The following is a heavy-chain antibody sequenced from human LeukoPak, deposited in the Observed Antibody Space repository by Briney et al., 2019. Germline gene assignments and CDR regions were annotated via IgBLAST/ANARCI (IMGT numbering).Heavy chain of an antibody. V-gene: IGHV3-74*01. CDR3: ARDRGSYHDFDY. J-gene: IGHJ4*02. D-gene: IGHD1-26*01. Sequence: GGSLRLSCAASGFTFSSYWMHWVRQAPGKGLVWVSRINSDGSSTTYADSVKGRFTISRDNAKKTLYVQMNSLRAEDTAGYYCARDRGSYHDFDYWGQGTLVTVSS. CDR2: INSDGSST. CDR1: GFTFSSYW.